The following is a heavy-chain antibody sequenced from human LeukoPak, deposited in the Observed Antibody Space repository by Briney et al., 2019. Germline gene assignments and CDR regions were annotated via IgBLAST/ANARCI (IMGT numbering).Heavy chain of an antibody. J-gene: IGHJ4*02. CDR1: GGSVSSGGYY. D-gene: IGHD2-15*01. Sequence: PSETLSLTCTVSGGSVSSGGYYWSWIRQHPGKGLEWIGYIYYSGSTYYNPSLKSRVTISVDTSKNQFSLKLSSVTAADTAVYYCARVSEVWYCSGGSCYYFDYWGQGTLVTVSS. CDR3: ARVSEVWYCSGGSCYYFDY. V-gene: IGHV4-31*03. CDR2: IYYSGST.